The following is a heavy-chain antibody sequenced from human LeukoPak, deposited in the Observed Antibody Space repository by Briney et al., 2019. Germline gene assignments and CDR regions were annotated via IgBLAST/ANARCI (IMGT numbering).Heavy chain of an antibody. CDR2: IYSGGST. J-gene: IGHJ6*02. V-gene: IGHV3-53*04. CDR3: TTTQETTAMVVMDV. CDR1: GFTVSSNY. Sequence: GGSLRLSCAASGFTVSSNYMSWVRQAPGKGLEWVSVIYSGGSTYYADSVKGRFTISRHHSKNTLYLQMNSLRAEDTAVYYCTTTQETTAMVVMDVWGQGTTVTVSS. D-gene: IGHD5-18*01.